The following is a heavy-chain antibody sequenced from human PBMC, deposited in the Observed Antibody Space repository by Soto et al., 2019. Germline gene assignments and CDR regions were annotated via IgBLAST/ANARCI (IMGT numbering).Heavy chain of an antibody. CDR1: GFTFSSYS. V-gene: IGHV3-21*01. CDR2: ISSSSSYI. Sequence: GGSLRLSCAASGFTFSSYSMNWVRQAPGKGLEWVSSISSSSSYIYYADSVKGRFTISRDNAKNSLYLQMNSLRAEDTAVYFCARDAEIALREILRFDAFDIWGQGTMVTVSS. CDR3: ARDAEIALREILRFDAFDI. J-gene: IGHJ3*02. D-gene: IGHD1-26*01.